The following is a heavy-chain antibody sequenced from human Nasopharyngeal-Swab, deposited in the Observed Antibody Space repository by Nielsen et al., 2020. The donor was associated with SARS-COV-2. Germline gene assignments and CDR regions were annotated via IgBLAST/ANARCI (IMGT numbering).Heavy chain of an antibody. V-gene: IGHV3-21*01. J-gene: IGHJ4*02. D-gene: IGHD6-19*01. Sequence: GESLKISCAGSGFTFSSYTMNWVRQAPGKGLEWVSSISSTGSSIYYADSVKGRFTISRDNAKNSLYLQMNSLRDEDTAVYYCARGRFSSAWADYWGQGTLVIVSS. CDR2: ISSTGSSI. CDR1: GFTFSSYT. CDR3: ARGRFSSAWADY.